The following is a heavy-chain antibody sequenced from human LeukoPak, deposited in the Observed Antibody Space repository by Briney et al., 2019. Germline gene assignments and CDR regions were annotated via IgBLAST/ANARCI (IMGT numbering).Heavy chain of an antibody. CDR2: INPNSGGT. CDR3: AKWGSTSLFMAYDFWSGYQPTFDY. J-gene: IGHJ4*02. D-gene: IGHD3-3*01. CDR1: GYTFTGYY. V-gene: IGHV1-2*06. Sequence: ASVKVSCKASGYTFTGYYMHWVRQAPGQGLEWMGRINPNSGGTNYAQKFQGRVTMTRDTSISTAYMELSRLRSDDTAVYYCAKWGSTSLFMAYDFWSGYQPTFDYWGQGTLVTVSS.